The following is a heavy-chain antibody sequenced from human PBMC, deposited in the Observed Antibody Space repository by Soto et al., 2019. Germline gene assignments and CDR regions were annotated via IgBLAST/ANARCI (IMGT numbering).Heavy chain of an antibody. Sequence: PGGSLRLSCAASGFKFSNYAMSWVRQAPGKGLEWVSLISATGGGTYYADSVKGRFTISRDNSHNTLYLQVHSLTAEDTAVYYCAKDRRAGGNSALYFVFWGQGAQVTVSS. V-gene: IGHV3-23*01. CDR1: GFKFSNYA. J-gene: IGHJ4*02. D-gene: IGHD3-16*01. CDR2: ISATGGGT. CDR3: AKDRRAGGNSALYFVF.